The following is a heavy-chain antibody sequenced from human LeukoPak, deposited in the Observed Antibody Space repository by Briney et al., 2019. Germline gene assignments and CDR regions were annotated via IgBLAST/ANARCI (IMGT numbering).Heavy chain of an antibody. D-gene: IGHD6-19*01. V-gene: IGHV4-39*07. CDR2: IYYSGST. Sequence: PETLSLTCTVSGGSISSSSYYWGWIRQPPGKGLEWIGSIYYSGSTYYNPSLKSRVTISVDTSKNQFSLKLSSVTAADTAVYYCARVRQWLVKGDFDYWGQGTLVTVSS. CDR3: ARVRQWLVKGDFDY. CDR1: GGSISSSSYY. J-gene: IGHJ4*02.